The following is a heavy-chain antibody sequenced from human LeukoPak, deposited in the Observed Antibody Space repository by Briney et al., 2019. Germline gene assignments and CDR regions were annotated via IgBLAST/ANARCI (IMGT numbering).Heavy chain of an antibody. CDR2: INHSGST. J-gene: IGHJ5*02. D-gene: IGHD6-13*01. V-gene: IGHV4-34*01. Sequence: SETLSLTCAVYGGSFSCYYWSWIRQPPGKGLEWIGEINHSGSTNYNPSLKSRVTISVDTSKNQFSLKLSSVTAADTAVYYCARGGGKIAAAGTWWFDPWGQGTLVTVSS. CDR1: GGSFSCYY. CDR3: ARGGGKIAAAGTWWFDP.